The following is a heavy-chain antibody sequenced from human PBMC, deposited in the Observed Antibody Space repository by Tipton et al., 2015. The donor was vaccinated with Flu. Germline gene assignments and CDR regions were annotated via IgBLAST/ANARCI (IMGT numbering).Heavy chain of an antibody. D-gene: IGHD1-26*01. CDR3: AREWELLPYDVFDV. Sequence: TLSLTCSVSGDSIRSDYFWGWIRQPPGKGLEWIGNVHHAGSTYYNPSLKSRVTMSMDASKNHFSLKLNSVTAADTAVYFCAREWELLPYDVFDVWDQGTVVTVSS. CDR2: VHHAGST. J-gene: IGHJ3*01. V-gene: IGHV4-38-2*02. CDR1: GDSIRSDYF.